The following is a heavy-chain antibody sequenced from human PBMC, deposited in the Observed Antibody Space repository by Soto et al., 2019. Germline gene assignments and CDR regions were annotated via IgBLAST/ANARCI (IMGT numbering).Heavy chain of an antibody. CDR1: GGSFSGYY. J-gene: IGHJ6*02. V-gene: IGHV4-34*01. D-gene: IGHD3-3*01. CDR2: INHSGST. Sequence: SETLSLTCAVYGGSFSGYYWSWIRQPPGKGLEWIGEINHSGSTNYSPSLKSRVTISVDTSKNQFSLKLSSVTAADTAVYYCARGPSRKVRFQHPYGMDVWGQGTTVTVS. CDR3: ARGPSRKVRFQHPYGMDV.